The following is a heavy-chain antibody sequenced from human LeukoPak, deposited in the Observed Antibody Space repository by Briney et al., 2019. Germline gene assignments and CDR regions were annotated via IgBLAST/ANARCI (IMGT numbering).Heavy chain of an antibody. D-gene: IGHD3-16*01. CDR2: TFTSGGT. CDR1: GGSMSPYY. Sequence: PSETLSLTCTVSGGSMSPYYWSWIWQTPGKGLGWIGYTFTSGGTNYNPSLKSRVTISVDTSKNQFSLKMTSVTVADTAVYYCARQPFPLRGDHFDFWGQGTLVTVSS. J-gene: IGHJ4*02. V-gene: IGHV4-4*09. CDR3: ARQPFPLRGDHFDF.